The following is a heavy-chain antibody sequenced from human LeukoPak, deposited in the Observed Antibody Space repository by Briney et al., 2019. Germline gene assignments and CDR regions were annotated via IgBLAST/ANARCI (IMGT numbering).Heavy chain of an antibody. Sequence: ASVKVSCKASGYTFTGYYIHWVRQAPGQGLEWMGWINPHSGGTNYVQNFQGRVTMTRDTSISIVYMELSRLRSADTATYYCARDSGYSSRWETDYYYHYMDVWGKGTTVTVSS. D-gene: IGHD6-13*01. CDR3: ARDSGYSSRWETDYYYHYMDV. J-gene: IGHJ6*03. V-gene: IGHV1-2*02. CDR2: INPHSGGT. CDR1: GYTFTGYY.